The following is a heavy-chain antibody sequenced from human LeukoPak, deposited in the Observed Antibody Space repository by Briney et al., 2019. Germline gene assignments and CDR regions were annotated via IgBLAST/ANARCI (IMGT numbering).Heavy chain of an antibody. CDR1: GGSISSSSYY. CDR2: IYYSGST. Sequence: TSETLSLTCTVSGGSISSSSYYWGWIRQPPGKGLEWIGSIYYSGSTYYNPSLKSRVTISVDTSKNQFSLRLSSVTAADTAVYYCARHFERGYYYYYMDVWGKGTTVTVSS. CDR3: ARHFERGYYYYYMDV. D-gene: IGHD5-24*01. V-gene: IGHV4-39*01. J-gene: IGHJ6*03.